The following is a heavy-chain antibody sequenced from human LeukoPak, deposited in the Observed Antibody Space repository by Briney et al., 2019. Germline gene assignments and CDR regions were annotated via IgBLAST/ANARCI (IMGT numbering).Heavy chain of an antibody. D-gene: IGHD2-15*01. CDR1: GGSISNYY. CDR3: ATEGPLIWRPPHFES. V-gene: IGHV4-4*07. J-gene: IGHJ4*02. CDR2: IYSSGIT. Sequence: PSETLSLTCTVSGGSISNYYWAWVRQPAGKGPEWIGRIYSSGITNYNPSLRSRVSVSLDTSKNQFSLKLNSVTAADTAVYYCATEGPLIWRPPHFESWGQGTLVIVSS.